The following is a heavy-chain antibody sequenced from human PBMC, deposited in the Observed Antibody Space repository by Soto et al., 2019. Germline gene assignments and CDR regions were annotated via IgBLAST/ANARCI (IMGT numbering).Heavy chain of an antibody. CDR1: GLTVSGKKY. CDR3: ASWRLQEHAYDI. D-gene: IGHD4-4*01. J-gene: IGHJ3*02. CDR2: VYDTDGT. V-gene: IGHV3-53*01. Sequence: DVQLVESGGGLIQPGGSLRLSCEAFGLTVSGKKYMAWVRQAPGKGLEWVSGVYDTDGTYYADSVKGRCTSSRESSKPIVYLKMNSMRPDYKAVYYCASWRLQEHAYDIWGLGTTVNVSS.